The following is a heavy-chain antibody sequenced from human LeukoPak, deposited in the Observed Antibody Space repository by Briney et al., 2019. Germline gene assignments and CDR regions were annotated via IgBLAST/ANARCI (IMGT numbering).Heavy chain of an antibody. Sequence: PGGSLRLSCAASGFTFSSYWMHWVRQAPGKGLVWVSRINSDGSSTSYADSVKGRFTISRDNAKNTLYLQMNSLRAEDTAAYYCARVSPEGDYDYWGQGTLVTVSS. J-gene: IGHJ4*02. CDR1: GFTFSSYW. V-gene: IGHV3-74*01. D-gene: IGHD4-17*01. CDR2: INSDGSST. CDR3: ARVSPEGDYDY.